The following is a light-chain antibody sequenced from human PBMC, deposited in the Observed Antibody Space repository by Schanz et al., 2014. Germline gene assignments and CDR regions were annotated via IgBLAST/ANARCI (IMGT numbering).Light chain of an antibody. CDR3: SSYTSSTTPFV. V-gene: IGLV2-14*01. J-gene: IGLJ1*01. CDR2: EVS. CDR1: SSDVGVYNY. Sequence: QSVLTQPASVSGSPGQSITISCTGTSSDVGVYNYVSWYQQLPGKAPKLMIYEVSKRPSGVPDRFSGSKSGNTASLTVSGLQAEDEADYYCSSYTSSTTPFVFGTGTKLTVL.